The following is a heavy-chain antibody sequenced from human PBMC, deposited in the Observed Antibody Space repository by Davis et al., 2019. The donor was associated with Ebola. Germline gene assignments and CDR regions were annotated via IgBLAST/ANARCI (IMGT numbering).Heavy chain of an antibody. V-gene: IGHV3-11*06. CDR1: GFTFSDAY. J-gene: IGHJ3*02. CDR3: ATTHSDYGDAFDI. D-gene: IGHD4-17*01. CDR2: ITSTSSHK. Sequence: GESLKISCAASGFTFSDAYMSWIRQAPGKGLEWVSYITSTSSHKDYADSVQGRFTISRDNSKNTLYLQMGSLRAEDMAVYYCATTHSDYGDAFDIWGQGTMVTVSS.